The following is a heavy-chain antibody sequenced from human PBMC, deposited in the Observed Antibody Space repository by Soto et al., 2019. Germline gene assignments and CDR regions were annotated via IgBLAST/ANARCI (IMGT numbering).Heavy chain of an antibody. V-gene: IGHV4-39*01. CDR3: ASGPRFLVY. Sequence: QLQLQESGPGLVKPSETLSLTCTVSGGSISSSSYYWGWIRHPPGKGLEWIGTIYYSGNTYYNPSLTSRVTLSIDPSKNRFSLKMRSVTAADTSVYYCASGPRFLVYWGQGTLVTVSS. CDR2: IYYSGNT. J-gene: IGHJ4*02. D-gene: IGHD3-3*01. CDR1: GGSISSSSYY.